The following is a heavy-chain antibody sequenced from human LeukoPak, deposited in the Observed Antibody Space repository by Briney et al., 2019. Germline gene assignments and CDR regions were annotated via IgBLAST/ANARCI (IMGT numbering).Heavy chain of an antibody. CDR2: IWYDGRTK. J-gene: IGHJ4*02. CDR3: AREWGRIAVAGGPGY. Sequence: PGGSLRLSCAASGLTFSNYGMHWVRQAPGKGLEWVALIWYDGRTKFHADSVKGRFTISRDNSKNTLYLQMDSLRDEDTAVYYCAREWGRIAVAGGPGYWGQGTRVTVSS. CDR1: GLTFSNYG. D-gene: IGHD6-19*01. V-gene: IGHV3-33*01.